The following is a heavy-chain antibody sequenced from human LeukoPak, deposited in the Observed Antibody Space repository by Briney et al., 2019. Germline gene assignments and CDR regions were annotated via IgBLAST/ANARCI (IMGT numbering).Heavy chain of an antibody. CDR1: GGSLRGYY. V-gene: IGHV4-34*01. D-gene: IGHD6-13*01. CDR2: INHSGST. CDR3: AGSWSPPYDY. Sequence: SETLSLTCAVYGGSLRGYYWSWIRQPPEKGLEWIGEINHSGSTNYNPSLKSRVTISVDTSKNQFSLKLSSVTAADTAVYYCAGSWSPPYDYWGQGTLVTVSS. J-gene: IGHJ4*02.